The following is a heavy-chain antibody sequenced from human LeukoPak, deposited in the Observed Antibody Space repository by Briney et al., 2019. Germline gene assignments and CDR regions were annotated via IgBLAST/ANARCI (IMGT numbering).Heavy chain of an antibody. D-gene: IGHD7-27*01. CDR3: ARIWGTGDLFDY. J-gene: IGHJ4*02. CDR1: GYTFTGYY. V-gene: IGHV1-2*02. CDR2: INPNSGGT. Sequence: GASVKVSCKASGYTFTGYYMHWVRQAPGQGLEWMGWINPNSGGTNYAQKFQGRVTMTRDTSISTAYMEVRRLRSDDTAVYYCARIWGTGDLFDYWGQGTLVTVSS.